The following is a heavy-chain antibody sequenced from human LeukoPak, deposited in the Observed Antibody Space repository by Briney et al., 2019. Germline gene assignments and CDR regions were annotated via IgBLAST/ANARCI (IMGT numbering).Heavy chain of an antibody. J-gene: IGHJ5*02. CDR3: ARVLLPGGVRAAAGTFGNWFDP. V-gene: IGHV1-18*01. D-gene: IGHD6-13*01. CDR1: GYTFTSYG. CDR2: ISAYNGNT. Sequence: GASVKVSCKASGYTFTSYGINWVRQAPGQGPEWMGWISAYNGNTKYAQNLQGRVTMTTDTSTSTAYMELSSLRSEDTAVYYCARVLLPGGVRAAAGTFGNWFDPWGQGTLVTVSS.